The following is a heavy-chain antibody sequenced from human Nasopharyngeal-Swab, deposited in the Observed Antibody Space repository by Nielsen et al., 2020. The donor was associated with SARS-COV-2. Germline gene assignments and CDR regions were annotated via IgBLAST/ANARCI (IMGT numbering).Heavy chain of an antibody. CDR3: ARVAYSSSWPDYMDV. V-gene: IGHV3-21*01. Sequence: VRQAPGKGLEWVSSISSSSSYIYYADSVKGRFTISRDNAKNSLYLQMNSLRAEDTAVYYCARVAYSSSWPDYMDVWGKGTTVTVSS. J-gene: IGHJ6*03. CDR2: ISSSSSYI. D-gene: IGHD6-13*01.